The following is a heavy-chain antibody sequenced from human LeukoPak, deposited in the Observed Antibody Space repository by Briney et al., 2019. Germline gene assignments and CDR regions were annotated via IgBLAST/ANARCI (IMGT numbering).Heavy chain of an antibody. J-gene: IGHJ5*02. Sequence: GSSVKVSCKASGGTFSDYSISWVRQAPGQGLEWMGRILPLVGRLHYAQKFQGRFTLTADKSTTTVYMELSSLRSEDTAVYYCVRSGYDYDWFDPWGQGTLVTVSS. CDR3: VRSGYDYDWFDP. D-gene: IGHD5-12*01. V-gene: IGHV1-69*02. CDR1: GGTFSDYS. CDR2: ILPLVGRL.